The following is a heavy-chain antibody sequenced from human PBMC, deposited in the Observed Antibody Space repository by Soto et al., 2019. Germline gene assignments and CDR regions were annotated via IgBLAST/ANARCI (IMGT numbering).Heavy chain of an antibody. CDR2: IYYSGST. Sequence: SETLSLTCTVSGDSITSNSYFWAWIRQPPGKGLEWIGSIYYSGSTYYNPSLKSRVTISVDTSKNQFSLKLSSVTAADTAVYYCARHLGGTIFGVGLYYGMDVWGQGTTVTVSS. V-gene: IGHV4-39*01. CDR1: GDSITSNSYF. D-gene: IGHD3-3*01. J-gene: IGHJ6*02. CDR3: ARHLGGTIFGVGLYYGMDV.